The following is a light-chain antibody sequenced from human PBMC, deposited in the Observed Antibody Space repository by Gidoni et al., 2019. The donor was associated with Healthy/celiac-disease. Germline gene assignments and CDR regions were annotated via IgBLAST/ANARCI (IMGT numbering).Light chain of an antibody. Sequence: DLQITHSPSSLSASVGARVTITRRASQSISSYLNWYQQKPGKAPKLLIDAASSLKSGVPSRFSGSGSGTDFTLTISSLQPEDFATYYCQQSYSTPQTFGEGTKVEIK. CDR1: QSISSY. CDR3: QQSYSTPQT. CDR2: AAS. V-gene: IGKV1-39*01. J-gene: IGKJ1*01.